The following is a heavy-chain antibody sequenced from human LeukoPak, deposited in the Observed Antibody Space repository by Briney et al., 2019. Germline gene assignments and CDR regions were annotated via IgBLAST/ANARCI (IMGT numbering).Heavy chain of an antibody. Sequence: SGPTLAKPTQTLTLPCTFSGFLFSTSEVGVGWIRQPPGEALEWLAVLYSDDDTRYKPSLKSRLTITKDTSINQVVLTMTNMDPVDTATYYCVVIKYYDDSSAYMVGIRTFDYWGQGTLVTVSS. CDR2: LYSDDDT. CDR1: GFLFSTSEVG. D-gene: IGHD3-22*01. CDR3: VVIKYYDDSSAYMVGIRTFDY. J-gene: IGHJ4*02. V-gene: IGHV2-5*02.